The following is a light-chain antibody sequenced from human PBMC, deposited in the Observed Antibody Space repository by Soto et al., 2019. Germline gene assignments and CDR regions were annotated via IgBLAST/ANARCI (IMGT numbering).Light chain of an antibody. CDR1: QSVSSN. Sequence: EIVMTQSPATLSVSLGERATLSCRASQSVSSNLAWYQQKPGQAPRLLIYGASTRATGIPARFSGSGSGTKFTLTISSLQSEDFAVYYCQQYNNWPPWTFGQGTKV. V-gene: IGKV3-15*01. CDR2: GAS. J-gene: IGKJ1*01. CDR3: QQYNNWPPWT.